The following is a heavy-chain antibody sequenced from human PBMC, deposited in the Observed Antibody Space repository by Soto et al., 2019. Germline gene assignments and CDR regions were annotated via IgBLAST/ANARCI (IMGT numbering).Heavy chain of an antibody. J-gene: IGHJ6*02. CDR3: ARGNPSGGGYYYYGMDV. Sequence: QVQLQESGPGLVKPSQTLSLTCTVSGGSISSGDYYWSWIRQPPGKGLEWIGYIYYSGSTYYNQSLQSRVTISADPSNNQFSLELSSLTGADTAVYYCARGNPSGGGYYYYGMDVWGQGTTVTVSS. V-gene: IGHV4-30-4*01. D-gene: IGHD3-10*01. CDR1: GGSISSGDYY. CDR2: IYYSGST.